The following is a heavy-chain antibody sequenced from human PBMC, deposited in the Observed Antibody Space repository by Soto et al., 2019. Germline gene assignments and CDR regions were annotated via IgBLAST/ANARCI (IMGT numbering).Heavy chain of an antibody. J-gene: IGHJ4*02. V-gene: IGHV3-23*01. CDR3: AKRGGYSGYETTPFDY. CDR1: GFTFSDYA. CDR2: ISGSGGST. Sequence: EVQLLESGGGLVQPGGSLRVSCAASGFTFSDYAMSWVRQAPGKGLEWVAGISGSGGSTLYADSVKGRFIISRDNSKNKVYLQMNSLTDEDTAIYYCAKRGGYSGYETTPFDYWGQGTLVTVSS. D-gene: IGHD5-12*01.